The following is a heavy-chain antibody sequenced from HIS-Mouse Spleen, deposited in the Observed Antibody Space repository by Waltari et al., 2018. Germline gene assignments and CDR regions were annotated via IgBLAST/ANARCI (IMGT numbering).Heavy chain of an antibody. V-gene: IGHV4-39*07. J-gene: IGHJ3*02. CDR2: TYYSGGT. Sequence: QLQLQESGPGLVKPSETLSLTCTVSGGSISSSSYYWGWIRQPPGTGLAWIGSTYYSGGTYYTPARKGRVTISVDTSKNQFSLKLSSVTAADTAVYYCARDGYSGYGHDAFDIWGQGTMVTVSS. D-gene: IGHD5-12*01. CDR3: ARDGYSGYGHDAFDI. CDR1: GGSISSSSYY.